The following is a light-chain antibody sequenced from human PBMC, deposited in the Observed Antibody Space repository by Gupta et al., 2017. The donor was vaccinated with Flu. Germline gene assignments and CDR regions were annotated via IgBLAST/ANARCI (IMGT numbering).Light chain of an antibody. CDR2: KDS. Sequence: SYELTQPPSVSVSPGQTARNTCPGDALPKQYAYWYQQKPGQAPVLVIYKDSERPSGIPERFSGSSSGTTVTLTISGVQAEDEADYYCQSADSSGTYPRVFGGGTKLTVL. CDR1: ALPKQY. V-gene: IGLV3-25*03. J-gene: IGLJ3*02. CDR3: QSADSSGTYPRV.